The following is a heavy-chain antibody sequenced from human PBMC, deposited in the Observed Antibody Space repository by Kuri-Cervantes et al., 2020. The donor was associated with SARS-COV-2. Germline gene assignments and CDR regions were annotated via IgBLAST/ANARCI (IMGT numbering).Heavy chain of an antibody. CDR2: VYYNGNT. CDR1: GGSISSGGYY. CDR3: ARGGTTVPTSGAFDF. Sequence: LRLSCTVSGGSISSGGYYWSWVRQHPGRGPEWIGYVYYNGNTFYSPSLKSRVTMSIDTSRNQSSLRLSSVTAADTAVYYCARGGTTVPTSGAFDFWGQGTLVTVSS. V-gene: IGHV4-31*03. J-gene: IGHJ3*01. D-gene: IGHD4-17*01.